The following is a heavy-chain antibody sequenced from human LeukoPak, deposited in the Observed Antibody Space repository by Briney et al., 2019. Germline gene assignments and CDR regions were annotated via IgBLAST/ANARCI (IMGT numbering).Heavy chain of an antibody. J-gene: IGHJ5*02. D-gene: IGHD6-6*01. CDR1: GGSISSSSYY. CDR2: IYYSGST. Sequence: PSESLSLTCTVSGGSISSSSYYWGWIRQPPGKGLEWIGSIYYSGSTYYNPSLKSRVTISVDTSKNQFSLKLSSVTAADTAVYYCARYSSSSGSSWFDPWGQGTLVTVSS. V-gene: IGHV4-39*07. CDR3: ARYSSSSGSSWFDP.